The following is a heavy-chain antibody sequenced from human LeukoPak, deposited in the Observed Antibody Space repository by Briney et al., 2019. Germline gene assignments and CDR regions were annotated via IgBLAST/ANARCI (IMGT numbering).Heavy chain of an antibody. J-gene: IGHJ4*02. CDR3: ARGPRFGISLIVVITKGHFDY. Sequence: GGSLRLSCAASGFTFSSYSMNWVRQAPGKGLEWVSSISSSGGYIYYADSVKGRFTISRDNSKNTLYLQMNSLRAEDTAVYYCARGPRFGISLIVVITKGHFDYWGQGTLVTVSS. D-gene: IGHD3-22*01. CDR2: ISSSGGYI. CDR1: GFTFSSYS. V-gene: IGHV3-21*01.